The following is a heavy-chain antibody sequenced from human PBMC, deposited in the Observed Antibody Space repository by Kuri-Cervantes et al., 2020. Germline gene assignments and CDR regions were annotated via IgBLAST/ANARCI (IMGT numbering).Heavy chain of an antibody. CDR1: GYTFTSYS. D-gene: IGHD1-26*01. V-gene: IGHV1-18*01. CDR2: INAYNGNT. CDR3: ARVGIVGVRYYYGMDV. J-gene: IGHJ6*02. Sequence: ASVKVSCKASGYTFTSYSISWVRQAPGQGLEWMGWINAYNGNTNYAQKLQGRVTMTTDTSTSTAYMDLRSLRSDDTAVYYCARVGIVGVRYYYGMDVWGQGTTVTVSS.